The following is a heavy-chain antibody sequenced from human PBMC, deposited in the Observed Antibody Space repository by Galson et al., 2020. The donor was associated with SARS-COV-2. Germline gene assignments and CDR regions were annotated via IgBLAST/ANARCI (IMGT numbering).Heavy chain of an antibody. V-gene: IGHV6-1*01. Sequence: ETSETLSLTCAISGDSVSNNRAAWNWIRQLLSGGLEWLGRTYSRSKWSNDYAPSVKSRISINPDTSKNQFSLQLNSVTPEDTAVYYCARGFSILCPGGFDIWGQGTRVTVSS. CDR3: ARGFSILCPGGFDI. D-gene: IGHD3-3*02. CDR1: GDSVSNNRAA. CDR2: TYSRSKWSN. J-gene: IGHJ3*02.